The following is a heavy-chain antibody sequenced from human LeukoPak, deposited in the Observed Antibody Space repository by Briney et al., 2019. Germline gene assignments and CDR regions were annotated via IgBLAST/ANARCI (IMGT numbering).Heavy chain of an antibody. CDR1: GFTVSSNY. CDR2: LYSGGST. Sequence: PGGSLRLSCAASGFTVSSNYMSWVRQAPGKGLDWVSVLYSGGSTYYADSVKGRFSISRDNSKNTLYLQMNSLRAEDTAVYYCARIDSSGYYQAPLYFDYWGQGTLVTVSS. V-gene: IGHV3-66*01. J-gene: IGHJ4*02. D-gene: IGHD3-22*01. CDR3: ARIDSSGYYQAPLYFDY.